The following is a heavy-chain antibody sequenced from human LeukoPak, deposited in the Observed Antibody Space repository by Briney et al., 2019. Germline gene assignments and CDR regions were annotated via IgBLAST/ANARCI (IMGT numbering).Heavy chain of an antibody. Sequence: GGTLSLSCAVWGFTYSRYWKRGVREARGRGGEGGANIKQEGNEKQYVDSVKGRLTICRDKEKNSLYLQMNSLRAQDTAVYYCARDGVVPAAMAGDIDYWGQGTLVTVSS. D-gene: IGHD2-2*01. CDR3: ARDGVVPAAMAGDIDY. J-gene: IGHJ4*02. V-gene: IGHV3-7*03. CDR2: IKQEGNEK. CDR1: GFTYSRYW.